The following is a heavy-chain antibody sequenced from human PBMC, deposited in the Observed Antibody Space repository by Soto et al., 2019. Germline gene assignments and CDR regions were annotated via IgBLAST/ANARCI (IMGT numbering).Heavy chain of an antibody. CDR2: IIPIFGTA. CDR1: GGSFNRHT. J-gene: IGHJ4*02. D-gene: IGHD5-12*01. V-gene: IGHV1-69*01. Sequence: QVQLVQSGAEVRKPGSSVRVSCKASGGSFNRHTISWVRQAPGQGLEWMGGIIPIFGTANHAQKFQGRVTIIADESKSTGYMELGSMRSDDTAIAYCARGCGYDRTEYYYAYWGQGTLVIVSS. CDR3: ARGCGYDRTEYYYAY.